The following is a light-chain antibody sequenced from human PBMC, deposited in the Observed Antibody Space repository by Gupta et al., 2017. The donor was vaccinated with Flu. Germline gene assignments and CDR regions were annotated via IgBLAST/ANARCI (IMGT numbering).Light chain of an antibody. Sequence: PSSLSASVGDRVTITCRASQRISRYLYWYQQKPGKAPKLLIYAASRVKSGVPSRFSVSGSGTDFTLTISSRQPEDFATYYCQQRNSTPWTFGQGTKVEI. CDR3: QQRNSTPWT. V-gene: IGKV1-39*01. J-gene: IGKJ1*01. CDR2: AAS. CDR1: QRISRY.